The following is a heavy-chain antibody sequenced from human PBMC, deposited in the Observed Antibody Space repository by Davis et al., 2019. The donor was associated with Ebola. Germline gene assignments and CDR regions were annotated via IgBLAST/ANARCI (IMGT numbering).Heavy chain of an antibody. J-gene: IGHJ4*02. CDR3: ARESLVGAFSDY. D-gene: IGHD1-26*01. V-gene: IGHV4-4*02. Sequence: PSETLSLTCAVSGGSISSRNWWRWVRQSPGKGLEWIGEIYHSGRTNYNPSFKSRVTISVDTSKNQFSLKLNSVTAADTAVYYCARESLVGAFSDYWGQGILVTVSS. CDR1: GGSISSRNW. CDR2: IYHSGRT.